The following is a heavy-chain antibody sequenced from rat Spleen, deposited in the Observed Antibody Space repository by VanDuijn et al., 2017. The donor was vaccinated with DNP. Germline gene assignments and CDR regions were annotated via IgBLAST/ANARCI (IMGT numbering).Heavy chain of an antibody. CDR2: INSGSGGT. Sequence: QVQLQQSGAELAKPGSSVKISCKASGHTFTSYYISWIKQTTGQGLEYIGYINSGSGGTNYNEKFKGKATLTVDKSSSTAFMQLSSLTPDDSAVYYCASSWVGVRGIWFAFWGQGSLVTVSS. D-gene: IGHD4-3*01. V-gene: IGHV1-43*01. J-gene: IGHJ3*01. CDR1: GHTFTSYY. CDR3: ASSWVGVRGIWFAF.